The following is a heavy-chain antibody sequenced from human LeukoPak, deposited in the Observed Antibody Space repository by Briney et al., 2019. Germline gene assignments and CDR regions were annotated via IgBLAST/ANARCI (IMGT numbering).Heavy chain of an antibody. CDR1: GFTFSSYA. CDR3: AKDRGGYCGGGSCYGGAFDI. V-gene: IGHV3-23*01. D-gene: IGHD2-15*01. J-gene: IGHJ3*02. Sequence: GGSLRLSCAASGFTFSSYAMSWVRQAPGKGLEWVSAISGSGGSTYYADSVKGRSTISRDNSKNTLYLQMNSLRAEDTAVYYCAKDRGGYCGGGSCYGGAFDIWGQGTMVTVSS. CDR2: ISGSGGST.